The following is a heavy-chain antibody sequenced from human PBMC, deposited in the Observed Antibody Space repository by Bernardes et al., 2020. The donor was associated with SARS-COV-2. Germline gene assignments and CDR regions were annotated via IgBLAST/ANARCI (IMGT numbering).Heavy chain of an antibody. CDR2: INHSGST. J-gene: IGHJ6*02. V-gene: IGHV4-34*01. CDR3: ALGRCSSTSCYSLPNYYYGMDV. CDR1: GGSFSGYY. Sequence: SETLSLTCAVYGGSFSGYYWSWIRQPPGKGLEWIGEINHSGSTNYNPSLKSRVTISVDTSKNQFSLKLSSVTAADTAVYYCALGRCSSTSCYSLPNYYYGMDVWGQGTTVTVSS. D-gene: IGHD2-2*02.